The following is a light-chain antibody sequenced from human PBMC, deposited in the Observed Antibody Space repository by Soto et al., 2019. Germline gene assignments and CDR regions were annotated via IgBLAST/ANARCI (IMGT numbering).Light chain of an antibody. J-gene: IGKJ4*01. CDR3: QQYGSSPLT. V-gene: IGKV3-20*01. CDR2: GAS. Sequence: EIVLTQSPGTLSLSPGERATLSCRASQSVRSSYLAWYQQKPGQAPRLLIYGASSRATAIPDRFSGSGSGTDFTLTISRLESEVFAVYYCQQYGSSPLTFGGGTKVEIK. CDR1: QSVRSSY.